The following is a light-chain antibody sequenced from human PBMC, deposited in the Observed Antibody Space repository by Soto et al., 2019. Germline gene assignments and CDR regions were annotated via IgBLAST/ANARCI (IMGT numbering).Light chain of an antibody. CDR3: QQRSNWPPIT. CDR1: QSVSSY. CDR2: GAS. Sequence: EIVLTQSPATLSLSPGERATLSCRASQSVSSYLAWYQQKPGQAPRLLIYGASNRAPGIPARFSGSGSGTDFTLTISSLEPEDFAVYYCQQRSNWPPITFGQGTRLEIK. V-gene: IGKV3-11*01. J-gene: IGKJ5*01.